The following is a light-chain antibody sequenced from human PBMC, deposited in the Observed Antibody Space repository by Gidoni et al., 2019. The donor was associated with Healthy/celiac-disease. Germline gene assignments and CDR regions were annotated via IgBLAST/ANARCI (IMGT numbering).Light chain of an antibody. CDR1: QDISNY. Sequence: DIQMTQSPSSLSASVGDRVTITCQASQDISNYLNWYQQKPGKAPKLLIYDASNLETGVPSRFSGSGSGTDFTFTSSSLQPEDIATYYCQQYDNLLLTFGGGTKVEIK. CDR3: QQYDNLLLT. J-gene: IGKJ4*01. V-gene: IGKV1-33*01. CDR2: DAS.